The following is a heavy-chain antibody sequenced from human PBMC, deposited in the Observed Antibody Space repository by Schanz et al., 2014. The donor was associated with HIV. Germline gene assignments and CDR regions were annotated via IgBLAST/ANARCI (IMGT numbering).Heavy chain of an antibody. V-gene: IGHV3-33*01. CDR3: ARGGLRWLPEWFDY. J-gene: IGHJ4*02. CDR2: IWSDGTNK. CDR1: GFTFNSYG. D-gene: IGHD4-17*01. Sequence: QVQLVESGGGVVQPGRSLRLSCVVSGFTFNSYGVHWVRQAPGKGMEWVAVIWSDGTNKDYADSVKGRFTISRDNSKNTLYLQMNSLRAEDTAVYYCARGGLRWLPEWFDYWGQGTLVTVSS.